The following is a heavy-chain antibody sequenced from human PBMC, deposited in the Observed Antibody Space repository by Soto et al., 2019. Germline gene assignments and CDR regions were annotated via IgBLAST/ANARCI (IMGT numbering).Heavy chain of an antibody. D-gene: IGHD1-1*01. CDR2: IWFDGSKK. CDR1: GFTFSNDG. J-gene: IGHJ4*02. V-gene: IGHV3-33*01. Sequence: GGSMRLSSAASGFTFSNDGMHWVRQAPGKGLEWVAVIWFDGSKKYYADSVKGRFTISRDNSKNMLDLQMNSLRAEDTAVYYCARMRGTHLDSWGQGTQVTVSS. CDR3: ARMRGTHLDS.